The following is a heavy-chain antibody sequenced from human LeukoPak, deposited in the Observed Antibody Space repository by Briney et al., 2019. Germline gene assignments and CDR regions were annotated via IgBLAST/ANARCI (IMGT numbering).Heavy chain of an antibody. CDR1: GGSIMSSSYY. J-gene: IGHJ5*02. D-gene: IGHD2-2*01. V-gene: IGHV4-39*01. Sequence: PSETLSLTCTVSGGSIMSSSYYWGWIRRPPGKGLEWIGSMYYSGSTYYKPSLKSRVTMSADTSKNQFSLKLSSVTAADTAVYYCARLVPPFSGWFDPWGQGTLVTVS. CDR2: MYYSGST. CDR3: ARLVPPFSGWFDP.